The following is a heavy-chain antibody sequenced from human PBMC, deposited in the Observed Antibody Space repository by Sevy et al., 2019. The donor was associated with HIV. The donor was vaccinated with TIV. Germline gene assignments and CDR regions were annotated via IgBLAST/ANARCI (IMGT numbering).Heavy chain of an antibody. CDR2: SSSSGSTV. CDR1: GFTFSNYY. V-gene: IGHV3-11*01. J-gene: IGHJ4*02. Sequence: GGSLRLSCAASGFTFSNYYMSWIRQAPGKGLEWVSYSSSSGSTVSYRDSVRGRFTISGDNAKNTVSLQMNSLRAEDTAVYYCARSYGSFGFDNWGQGTLVTVSS. D-gene: IGHD3-16*02. CDR3: ARSYGSFGFDN.